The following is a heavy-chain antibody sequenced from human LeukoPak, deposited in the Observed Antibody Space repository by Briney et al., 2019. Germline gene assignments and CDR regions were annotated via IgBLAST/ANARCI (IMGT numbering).Heavy chain of an antibody. CDR1: GFTFSSYA. Sequence: PGGSLRLSCAASGFTFSSYAMSWVRQSPGKGLEWFGSIHYSGSTYYNPSLKSRVTISVDTSKNQFSLKLSSVTAADTAVYYCARLMNCSGGTCYSSSWFDPWGQGTLVTVSS. CDR3: ARLMNCSGGTCYSSSWFDP. D-gene: IGHD2-15*01. V-gene: IGHV4-39*01. CDR2: IHYSGST. J-gene: IGHJ5*02.